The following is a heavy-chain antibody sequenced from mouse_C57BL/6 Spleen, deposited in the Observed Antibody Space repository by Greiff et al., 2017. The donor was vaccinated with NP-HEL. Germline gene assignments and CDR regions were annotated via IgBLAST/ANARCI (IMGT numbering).Heavy chain of an antibody. Sequence: QVQLQQSGAELVRPGASVKLSCKASGYTFTDYYINWVKQRPGQGLEWIARIYPGSGNTYYNEKFKGKATLTAEKSSSTAYMQLSSLTSEDSAVYFGARVTTVGYFEVWGTGTTVTVSS. CDR3: ARVTTVGYFEV. J-gene: IGHJ1*03. D-gene: IGHD1-1*01. CDR2: IYPGSGNT. V-gene: IGHV1-76*01. CDR1: GYTFTDYY.